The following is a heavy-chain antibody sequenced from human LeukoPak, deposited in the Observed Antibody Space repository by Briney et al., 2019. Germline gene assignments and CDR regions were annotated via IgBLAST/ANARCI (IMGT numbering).Heavy chain of an antibody. CDR3: AKEMGTIYFDS. Sequence: PPGGSLRLSCAASGFTFDAYTLHWVRQAPGKGLQWVSLISWDSTNTYYADSVKGRFTISRDNSKNPLYLQMNSLTAEDTALYYCAKEMGTIYFDSWGQGSLVTVSP. V-gene: IGHV3-43*01. J-gene: IGHJ4*02. CDR1: GFTFDAYT. CDR2: ISWDSTNT. D-gene: IGHD5-24*01.